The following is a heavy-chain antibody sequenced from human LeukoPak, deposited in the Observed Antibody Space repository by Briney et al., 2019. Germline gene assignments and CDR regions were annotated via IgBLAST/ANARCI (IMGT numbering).Heavy chain of an antibody. CDR1: GFTFSSYS. CDR2: ISSSSSYI. D-gene: IGHD6-13*01. J-gene: IGHJ4*02. V-gene: IGHV3-21*01. CDR3: SSSNRHELDY. Sequence: GGSLRLSCAASGFTFSSYSMNWVRQAPGKGLEWASSISSSSSYIYYADSVKGRFTISRDNAKNSLYLQMNSLRAEDTAVYYCSSSNRHELDYWGQGTLVTVSS.